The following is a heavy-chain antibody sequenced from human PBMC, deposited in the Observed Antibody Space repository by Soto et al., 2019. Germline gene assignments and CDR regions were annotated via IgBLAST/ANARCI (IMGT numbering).Heavy chain of an antibody. D-gene: IGHD2-15*01. CDR2: ISGSGGST. J-gene: IGHJ4*02. V-gene: IGHV3-23*01. CDR3: AKERIAARPRLMVVAATDPDYFDY. Sequence: HPGGSLRLSCAASGFTFSSYAMSWVRQAPGKGLEWVSAISGSGGSTYYADSVKGRFTISRDNSKNTLYLQMNSLRAEDTAVYYCAKERIAARPRLMVVAATDPDYFDYWGQGTLVTVSS. CDR1: GFTFSSYA.